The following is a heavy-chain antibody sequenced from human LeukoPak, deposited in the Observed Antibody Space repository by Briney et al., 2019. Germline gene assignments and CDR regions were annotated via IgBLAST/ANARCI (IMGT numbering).Heavy chain of an antibody. J-gene: IGHJ4*02. V-gene: IGHV1-2*02. CDR2: INPNSGGT. CDR1: GYPFTSYA. CDR3: ARDLSIAAPGTDFDY. Sequence: GASVKVSCKASGYPFTSYAVHWVRQAPGQRLEWMGWINPNSGGTKYALKFQGRVTMTRDTSISTAYMELSRLTSDDTAVYYCARDLSIAAPGTDFDYWGQGTLVTVSS. D-gene: IGHD6-13*01.